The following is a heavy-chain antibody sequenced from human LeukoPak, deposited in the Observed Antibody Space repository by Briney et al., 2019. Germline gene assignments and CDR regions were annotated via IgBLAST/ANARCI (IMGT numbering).Heavy chain of an antibody. CDR2: INQESSEK. CDR3: AREVDRSFGY. D-gene: IGHD2-15*01. Sequence: GGSLRLSCAASGFRFSGFWMSWVRQAPGKGPEWVANINQESSEKYYEDSVRGRFTIFRDNAENSLSLQMDNLRVEDTAVYFCAREVDRSFGYWGQGNLVIVSS. V-gene: IGHV3-7*01. CDR1: GFRFSGFW. J-gene: IGHJ4*02.